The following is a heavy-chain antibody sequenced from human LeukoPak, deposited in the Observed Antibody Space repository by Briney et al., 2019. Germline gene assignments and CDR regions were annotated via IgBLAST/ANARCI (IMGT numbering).Heavy chain of an antibody. CDR2: IKSKTDGGTT. Sequence: PEGSLRLSCAASGFTFSNAWMSWVRQAPGKGLEWVGRIKSKTDGGTTDYAAPVKGRFTISRDDSKNTLYLQMNSLKTEDTAVYYCTIEPLFAMTVVPAAGFDYWGQGTLVTVSS. D-gene: IGHD2-2*01. J-gene: IGHJ4*02. CDR3: TIEPLFAMTVVPAAGFDY. CDR1: GFTFSNAW. V-gene: IGHV3-15*01.